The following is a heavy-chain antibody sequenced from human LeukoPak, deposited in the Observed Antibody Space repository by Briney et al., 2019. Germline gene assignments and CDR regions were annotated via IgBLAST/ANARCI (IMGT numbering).Heavy chain of an antibody. CDR3: ARIRGTYGDFDY. CDR1: GGSISSYY. CDR2: MYYSGNT. V-gene: IGHV4-39*01. J-gene: IGHJ4*02. D-gene: IGHD2-8*01. Sequence: PSETLSLTCTVSGGSISSYYWSWIRQPPGKGLEWIATMYYSGNTYYNPSLKSRVTISVDTSKNQFSLKLISVTAADTAVYYCARIRGTYGDFDYWGQGTLVTVSS.